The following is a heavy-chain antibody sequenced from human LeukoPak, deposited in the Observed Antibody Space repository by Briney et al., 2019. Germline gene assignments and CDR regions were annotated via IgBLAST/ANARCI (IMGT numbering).Heavy chain of an antibody. CDR3: ARGSRSGYYYYYYGMDV. D-gene: IGHD3-22*01. Sequence: SETLSLTCAAYGGSFSGYYWSWIRQPPGKGLEWIGEINHSGSTNYNPSLKSRVTISVDTSKNQFSLKLSSVTAADTAVYYCARGSRSGYYYYYYGMDVWGQGTTVTVSS. V-gene: IGHV4-34*01. J-gene: IGHJ6*02. CDR1: GGSFSGYY. CDR2: INHSGST.